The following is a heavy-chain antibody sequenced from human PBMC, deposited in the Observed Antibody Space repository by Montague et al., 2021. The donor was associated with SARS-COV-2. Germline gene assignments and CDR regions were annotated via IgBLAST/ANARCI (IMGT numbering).Heavy chain of an antibody. CDR1: GGSLSSFY. V-gene: IGHV4-59*12. J-gene: IGHJ4*02. CDR3: ARRGSGRSDLAY. D-gene: IGHD1-26*01. CDR2: IHYSGST. Sequence: SETLSLTCSVSGGSLSSFYWSWIRQPPGKELEYIGYIHYSGSTNFSPSLNSRVSMSVDKSWNQFSLRLTSVTAADTAIHYCARRGSGRSDLAYWGQGTLVTVSS.